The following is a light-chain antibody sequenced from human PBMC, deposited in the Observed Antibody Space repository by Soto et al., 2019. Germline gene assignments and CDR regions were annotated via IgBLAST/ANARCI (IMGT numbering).Light chain of an antibody. CDR2: QDS. J-gene: IGLJ2*01. CDR1: KLGDKY. Sequence: SSELTQPPSVSVSPGQTASITCSGDKLGDKYACWYQQKPGQSPVLVIYQDSKRPSGIPERFSGSNSGNTATLTISGTQAXXXXXXXCQXWDSSTVVFGGGTKLTVL. V-gene: IGLV3-1*01. CDR3: QXWDSSTVV.